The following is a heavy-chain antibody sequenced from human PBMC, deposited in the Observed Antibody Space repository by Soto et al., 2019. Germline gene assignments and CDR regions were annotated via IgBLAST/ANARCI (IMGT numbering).Heavy chain of an antibody. CDR1: GFTFSTYA. CDR3: AKVSGWRVFDS. CDR2: ITGSGTNI. V-gene: IGHV3-23*01. Sequence: GGSLRLSCAASGFTFSTYAMTWVRQAPGKGLEWVSGITGSGTNIYYADSVKGRFTISRDNSRSTLYLQLNSLRGDDTAVYFCAKVSGWRVFDSWGQGALVTVSS. J-gene: IGHJ4*02. D-gene: IGHD6-19*01.